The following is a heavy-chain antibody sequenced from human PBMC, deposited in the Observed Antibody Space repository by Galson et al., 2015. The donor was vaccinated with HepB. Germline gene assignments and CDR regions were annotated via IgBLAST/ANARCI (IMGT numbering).Heavy chain of an antibody. J-gene: IGHJ5*02. CDR3: ARDTLVVRGWFDP. V-gene: IGHV1-69*04. D-gene: IGHD2-2*01. Sequence: SVKVSCKASGGTFSSYTISWVRQAPGQGLEWMGRIIPILGIANYAQKFQSRVTITADRSTSTAYMELSSLRSEDTAVYYCARDTLVVRGWFDPWGQGTLVTVSS. CDR2: IIPILGIA. CDR1: GGTFSSYT.